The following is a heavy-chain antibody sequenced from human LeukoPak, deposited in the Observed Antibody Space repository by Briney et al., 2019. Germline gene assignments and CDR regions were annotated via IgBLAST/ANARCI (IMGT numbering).Heavy chain of an antibody. CDR2: ISGSGGST. D-gene: IGHD3-3*01. Sequence: GGSLRLSCAASGFTFSSYAMSWVRQAPGKGLEWVSAISGSGGSTYYADSVKGRFTISRDNSKNTLYLQMNSLRAEDTAVYYCGLSWFPTLREHDFSVKFDCWGQGTLVTVSS. V-gene: IGHV3-23*01. J-gene: IGHJ4*02. CDR3: GLSWFPTLREHDFSVKFDC. CDR1: GFTFSSYA.